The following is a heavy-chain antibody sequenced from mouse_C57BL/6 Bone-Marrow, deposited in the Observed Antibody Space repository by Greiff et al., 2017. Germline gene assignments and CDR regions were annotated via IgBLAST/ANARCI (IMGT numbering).Heavy chain of an antibody. CDR3: AREGQLRPLPVAY. V-gene: IGHV1-7*01. CDR2: INPSSGYT. J-gene: IGHJ3*01. Sequence: VQLQQSGAELAKPGASVKLSCKASGYTFTSYWMHWVKQRPGQGLEWIGYINPSSGYTKYNQKFKDKATLTEEKSSSTAYLPLSSLTYEDSAVYYCAREGQLRPLPVAYWGQGTLVTVSA. CDR1: GYTFTSYW. D-gene: IGHD3-2*02.